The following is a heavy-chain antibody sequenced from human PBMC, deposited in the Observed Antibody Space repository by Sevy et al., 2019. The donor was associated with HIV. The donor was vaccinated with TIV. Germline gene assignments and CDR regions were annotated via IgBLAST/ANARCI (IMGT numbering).Heavy chain of an antibody. Sequence: GGSLRLSCTTSGFTFGDYAMNWVRQAPGKGLEWVAFLKSKADGGTVDTAASVKGRFTISRDDSKSIAYLQMNDLTTEDTGVYYCTRWKGLQSIFDYWGQGALVTVSS. CDR1: GFTFGDYA. D-gene: IGHD1-1*01. J-gene: IGHJ4*02. CDR3: TRWKGLQSIFDY. V-gene: IGHV3-49*04. CDR2: LKSKADGGTV.